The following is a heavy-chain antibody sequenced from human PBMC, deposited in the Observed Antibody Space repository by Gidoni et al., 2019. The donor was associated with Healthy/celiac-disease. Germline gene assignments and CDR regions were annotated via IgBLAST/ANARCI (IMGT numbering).Heavy chain of an antibody. D-gene: IGHD3-3*01. V-gene: IGHV3-30-3*01. J-gene: IGHJ3*02. Sequence: QVQLVESGGGVVQPGRSLRLSCAASGFTLSSYAMHWVRQAPGKGLEWVAVISYDGSNKYYADSVKGRFTISRDNSKNTLYLQMNSLRAEDTAVYYCARDRRFLEWFDAFDIWGQGTMVTVSS. CDR2: ISYDGSNK. CDR3: ARDRRFLEWFDAFDI. CDR1: GFTLSSYA.